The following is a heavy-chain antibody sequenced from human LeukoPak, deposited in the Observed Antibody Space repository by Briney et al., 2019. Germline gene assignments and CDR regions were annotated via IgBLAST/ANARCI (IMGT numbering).Heavy chain of an antibody. V-gene: IGHV3-30*18. Sequence: GGSLRLSCAASGFTFSSYGMHWVRQAPGKGLEWVAVISYDGSNKYYADSVKGRFTISRDNSKNTLYLQMNSLRAEDTAVYYCAKVQTATVVTYFDYWGQGTLVTVSS. D-gene: IGHD2-15*01. CDR1: GFTFSSYG. CDR3: AKVQTATVVTYFDY. CDR2: ISYDGSNK. J-gene: IGHJ4*02.